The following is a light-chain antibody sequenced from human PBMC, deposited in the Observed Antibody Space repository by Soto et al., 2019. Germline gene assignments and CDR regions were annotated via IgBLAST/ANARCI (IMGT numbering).Light chain of an antibody. Sequence: DIVMTQSPATLSMSPGERATLSCRASQTINNNLAWNQQKPGQAPRLLIYGASTRATGIPDRFSGSGSRTEFTLTISSLQSEDFAVYYCQQYDKWPWTFGQGTKVEIK. V-gene: IGKV3-15*01. CDR2: GAS. J-gene: IGKJ1*01. CDR3: QQYDKWPWT. CDR1: QTINNN.